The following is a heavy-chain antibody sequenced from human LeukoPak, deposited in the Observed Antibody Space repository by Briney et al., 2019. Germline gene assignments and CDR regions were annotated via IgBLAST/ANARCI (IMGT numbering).Heavy chain of an antibody. D-gene: IGHD3-9*01. CDR1: GFTFSSYA. Sequence: GGSLRLSCAASGFTFSSYAMSWVRQAPGKGLEWVSTFSGSGGNAFYADSVKGRFTISRDTSKNTLYLQMNSLRAEDTAVYYCAKATGGYDILTGYMGLFHFDYWGQGTLVTVSS. J-gene: IGHJ4*02. CDR2: FSGSGGNA. CDR3: AKATGGYDILTGYMGLFHFDY. V-gene: IGHV3-23*01.